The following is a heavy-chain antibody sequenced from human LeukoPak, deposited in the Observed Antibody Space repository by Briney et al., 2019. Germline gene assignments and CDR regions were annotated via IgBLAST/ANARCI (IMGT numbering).Heavy chain of an antibody. J-gene: IGHJ4*02. D-gene: IGHD4/OR15-4a*01. CDR3: AREDSGGNSFDY. CDR1: GFTLSDYY. V-gene: IGHV3-11*01. CDR2: ISNSGFTT. Sequence: NPGGSLRLSCAASGFTLSDYYVSWIRQAPGKGLEWVAVISNSGFTTYYADSVKGRFTVSRDNAKDSVSLQMDSLRADDTARYYCAREDSGGNSFDYWGQGAQVTVS.